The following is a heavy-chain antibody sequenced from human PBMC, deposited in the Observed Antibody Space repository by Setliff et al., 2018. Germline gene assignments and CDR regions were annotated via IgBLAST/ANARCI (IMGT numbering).Heavy chain of an antibody. CDR2: INNYNMNT. CDR1: GYTFINFG. D-gene: IGHD2-8*01. V-gene: IGHV1-18*01. Sequence: ASVKVSCKASGYTFINFGISWVRQAPGQGLEWMGWINNYNMNTNYPQKFLGRVTMTTDISTSTAYLELRSLTSDDTAVYYCSKLVRYCTTTACQGASGAEFWGQGTLVTVSS. CDR3: SKLVRYCTTTACQGASGAEF. J-gene: IGHJ4*02.